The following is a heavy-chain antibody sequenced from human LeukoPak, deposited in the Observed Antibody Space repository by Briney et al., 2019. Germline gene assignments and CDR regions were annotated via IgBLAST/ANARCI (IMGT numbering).Heavy chain of an antibody. CDR2: IYYSGST. Sequence: PSETLSLTCTVSGGSISSYYWSWIRQPPGKGLEWIGYIYYSGSTNYNPSLKSRVTISVDTSKNQFSLKLSSVTAADTAVYYCARFEVRYYDILTGYYGGAVFDYWGQGTLVTVSS. V-gene: IGHV4-59*12. CDR1: GGSISSYY. J-gene: IGHJ4*02. CDR3: ARFEVRYYDILTGYYGGAVFDY. D-gene: IGHD3-9*01.